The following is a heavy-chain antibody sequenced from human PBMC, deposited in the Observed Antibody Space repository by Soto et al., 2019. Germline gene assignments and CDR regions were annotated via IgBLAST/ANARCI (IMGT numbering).Heavy chain of an antibody. CDR2: IIPIFGTA. CDR1: GGTFSSYA. J-gene: IGHJ6*02. D-gene: IGHD3-22*01. Sequence: ASVKVSCKASGGTFSSYAISWVRQAPGQGLEWMGGIIPIFGTANYAQKFQGRVTITADESTSTAYMELSSLRSEDTAVYYCARGNEYDSSGYYSVGYYYYGMDVWGQGTTVTVSS. V-gene: IGHV1-69*13. CDR3: ARGNEYDSSGYYSVGYYYYGMDV.